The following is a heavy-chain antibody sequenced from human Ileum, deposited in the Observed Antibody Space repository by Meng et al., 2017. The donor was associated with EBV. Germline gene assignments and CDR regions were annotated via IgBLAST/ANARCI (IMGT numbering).Heavy chain of an antibody. D-gene: IGHD3-22*01. CDR2: INHSGST. J-gene: IGHJ5*02. CDR3: AREARSSGYHPGIGP. CDR1: GVFFSGYY. V-gene: IGHV4-34*02. Sequence: QVTLKQWCAGLLKPSETLCLACAVHGVFFSGYYWGWIRQSPGKGLEWIGEINHSGSTNYNPSLKSRVTISVDTSKNQFSLKLTSVTAADTAVYYCAREARSSGYHPGIGPWGQGTLVTVSS.